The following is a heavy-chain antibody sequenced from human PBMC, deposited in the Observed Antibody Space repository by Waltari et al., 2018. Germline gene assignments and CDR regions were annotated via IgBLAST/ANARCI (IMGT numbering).Heavy chain of an antibody. V-gene: IGHV1-69*12. CDR3: AKRIVGGPFDV. CDR2: IIPIFRKP. J-gene: IGHJ3*01. CDR1: GRSFGTYA. Sequence: VHLVQSGAAVRRPGSSVKFSGQASGRSFGTYAITGVRQAPGQGLEWIAGIIPIFRKPNYAQKFQDRVKVAADELTRTAFMELSSLRPDDTAVYYCAKRIVGGPFDVWGQGTMVIVSS. D-gene: IGHD1-26*01.